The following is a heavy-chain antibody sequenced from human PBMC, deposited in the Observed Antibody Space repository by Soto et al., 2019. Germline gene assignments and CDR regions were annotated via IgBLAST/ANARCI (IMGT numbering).Heavy chain of an antibody. V-gene: IGHV4-59*01. CDR3: ARGIVVVPAAMLAPYYYYGMDV. J-gene: IGHJ6*02. CDR1: GGSISSYY. D-gene: IGHD2-2*01. CDR2: IYYSGST. Sequence: SETLSLTCTVSGGSISSYYWSWIRQPPGKGLEWIGYIYYSGSTNYNPSLKSRVTISVDTSKNQFSLKLSSVTAADTAVYYCARGIVVVPAAMLAPYYYYGMDVWGQGTTVT.